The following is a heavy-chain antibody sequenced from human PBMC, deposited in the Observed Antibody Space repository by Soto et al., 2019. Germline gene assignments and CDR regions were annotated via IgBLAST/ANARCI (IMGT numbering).Heavy chain of an antibody. V-gene: IGHV3-72*01. CDR2: IRRKANSYTT. CDR3: AMLGGWSGGSSGMDV. CDR1: GLIFSDYH. Sequence: EVQLVESGGGLVQPGGSLRLSCAASGLIFSDYHMDWVRQAPEKGLEWVGRIRRKANSYTTEYAASVKGRFTISRDDSKNSLYLHMNSLKSEDTAVYYCAMLGGWSGGSSGMDVWGQGTTVTVSS. D-gene: IGHD6-19*01. J-gene: IGHJ6*02.